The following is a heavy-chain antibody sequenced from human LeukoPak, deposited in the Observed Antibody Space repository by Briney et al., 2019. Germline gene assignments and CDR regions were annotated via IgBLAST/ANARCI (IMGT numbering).Heavy chain of an antibody. CDR3: ARGGGGDFMWTWRYYYYGMDV. Sequence: ASVKVSCKASGYTFTSYYMHWVRQAPGQGLEWMGIINPSGGSTSYAQKFQGRVTMTRDTSTSTVYMELSSLRSEDTAVYYCARGGGGDFMWTWRYYYYGMDVWGQGTTVTVSS. CDR1: GYTFTSYY. J-gene: IGHJ6*02. CDR2: INPSGGST. V-gene: IGHV1-46*01. D-gene: IGHD2-21*02.